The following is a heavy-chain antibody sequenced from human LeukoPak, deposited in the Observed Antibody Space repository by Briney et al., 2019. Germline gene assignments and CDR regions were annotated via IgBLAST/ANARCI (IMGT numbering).Heavy chain of an antibody. CDR3: ARLKYYYDSSGYYEDAFDI. V-gene: IGHV3-30*03. J-gene: IGHJ3*02. D-gene: IGHD3-22*01. Sequence: PGGSLRLSCAASGFTFGSYGMHWVRQAPGKGLEWVAVISYDGSNKYYADSVKGRFTISRDNSKNTLYLQMNSLRAEDTAVYYCARLKYYYDSSGYYEDAFDIWGQGTMVTVSS. CDR2: ISYDGSNK. CDR1: GFTFGSYG.